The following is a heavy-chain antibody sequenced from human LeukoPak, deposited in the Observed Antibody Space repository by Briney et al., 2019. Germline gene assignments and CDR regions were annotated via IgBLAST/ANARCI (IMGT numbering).Heavy chain of an antibody. J-gene: IGHJ6*03. CDR1: GFTFSSYA. Sequence: GGSLRLSCAASGFTFSSYAMHWVRQAPGKGLEWVAVISYDGSNKYYADSVKGRFTISRDNSKNTLYLQMNSLRAEDTAVYYCARGAVVITNWADYYYYYYMDVWGKGTTVTISS. CDR2: ISYDGSNK. CDR3: ARGAVVITNWADYYYYYYMDV. V-gene: IGHV3-30*04. D-gene: IGHD3-22*01.